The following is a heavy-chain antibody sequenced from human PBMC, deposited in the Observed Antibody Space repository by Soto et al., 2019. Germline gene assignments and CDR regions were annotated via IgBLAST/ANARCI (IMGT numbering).Heavy chain of an antibody. CDR2: IYYSGST. J-gene: IGHJ3*02. CDR1: GGPINSYY. V-gene: IGHV4-59*01. Sequence: SETLSLTCTVSGGPINSYYWSWIRQPPGKGLEWLAFIYYSGSTNYSPSLKSRVTISVDTSKNQFSLRLSSVTAADTAVYYYARKLPYDAFDIWGQGTMVTVSS. D-gene: IGHD1-26*01. CDR3: ARKLPYDAFDI.